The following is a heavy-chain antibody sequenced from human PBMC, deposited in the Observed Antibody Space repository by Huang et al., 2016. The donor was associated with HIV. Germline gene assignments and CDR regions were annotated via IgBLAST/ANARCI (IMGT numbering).Heavy chain of an antibody. CDR2: MTPSNGNT. V-gene: IGHV1-3*01. CDR1: GYTLATYA. Sequence: QVELVQSGAEVKKPGASVKVSCEASGYTLATYAMHWVRQAPGQRFEWMGWMTPSNGNTKYSGKFVCRVAITRDTSTNTAYMELSSLRAEDTAVYYCARVLPLTIYTVGYYFDYWGQGTLVTVSS. J-gene: IGHJ4*02. CDR3: ARVLPLTIYTVGYYFDY. D-gene: IGHD2-15*01.